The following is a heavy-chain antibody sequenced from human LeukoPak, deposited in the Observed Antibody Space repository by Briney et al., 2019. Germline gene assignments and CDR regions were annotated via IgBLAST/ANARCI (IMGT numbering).Heavy chain of an antibody. CDR3: ASYSSGYLVRWFAFDI. Sequence: ASVEVSCKASGYTFASYDINWVRQATGQGLEWMGWMNPNSGNTGYAQKFQGRVTMTRNTSISTAYMELSSLRSEDTAVYYCASYSSGYLVRWFAFDIWGQGTMVTVSS. CDR1: GYTFASYD. CDR2: MNPNSGNT. V-gene: IGHV1-8*01. J-gene: IGHJ3*02. D-gene: IGHD3-22*01.